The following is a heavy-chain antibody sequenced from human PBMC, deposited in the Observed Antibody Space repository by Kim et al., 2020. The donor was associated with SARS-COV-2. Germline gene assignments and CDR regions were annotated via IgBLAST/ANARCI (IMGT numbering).Heavy chain of an antibody. V-gene: IGHV4-39*06. Sequence: SETLSLTCTVSGGSISSSSYYWGWIRQPPGKGLEWIGSIYYSGSTYYNPPSRRQAPLPENTPKNQFPRKRSLVTAATPACYSCPDLVYFYYVLDAGAKG. CDR2: IYYSGST. D-gene: IGHD2-2*02. CDR3: PDLVYFYYVLDA. CDR1: GGSISSSSYY. J-gene: IGHJ6*02.